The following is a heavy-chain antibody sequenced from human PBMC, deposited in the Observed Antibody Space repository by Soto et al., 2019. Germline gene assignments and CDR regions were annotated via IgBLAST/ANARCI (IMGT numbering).Heavy chain of an antibody. Sequence: QITLKESGPTLAKPTQTLTLTCTFSGFSLTTRGVGVGWIRQPPGKALECLALIYWDDDKRYSPYLQSRLSITKDTSKNQVVLTMTNVDPVDTATYYCAHIPNYYQYDWFDPWGQGTLVSVSS. J-gene: IGHJ5*02. CDR2: IYWDDDK. D-gene: IGHD3-16*01. CDR3: AHIPNYYQYDWFDP. CDR1: GFSLTTRGVG. V-gene: IGHV2-5*02.